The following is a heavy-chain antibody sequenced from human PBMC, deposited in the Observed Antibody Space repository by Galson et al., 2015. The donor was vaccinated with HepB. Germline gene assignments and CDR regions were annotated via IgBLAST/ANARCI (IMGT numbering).Heavy chain of an antibody. Sequence: SLRLSCAASGFTFSDYYMSWIRQAPGKGLEWVSYISSSSSYTNYADSVKGRFTITRDNAKNSLYLQMNSLRAEDTAVYYCARGGGAAAGTPLFDYWGQGTLVTVSS. J-gene: IGHJ4*02. CDR1: GFTFSDYY. CDR3: ARGGGAAAGTPLFDY. V-gene: IGHV3-11*06. CDR2: ISSSSSYT. D-gene: IGHD6-13*01.